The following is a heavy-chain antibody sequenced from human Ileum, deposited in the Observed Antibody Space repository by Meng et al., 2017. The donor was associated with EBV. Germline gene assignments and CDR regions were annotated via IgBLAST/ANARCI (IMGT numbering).Heavy chain of an antibody. D-gene: IGHD7-27*01. CDR3: ARGQKLSGDNNYFGP. CDR2: INAGNGNT. Sequence: VKVVQSGDEVKKPEASVKGSCKASGYPFSTYAIHWVRQATGQRLEWMGWINAGNGNTKYSHKMQGRVTITMDTSASTAYMDLTSLRSEDTALYYCARGQKLSGDNNYFGPWGQGTLVTVSS. CDR1: GYPFSTYA. J-gene: IGHJ5*02. V-gene: IGHV1-3*01.